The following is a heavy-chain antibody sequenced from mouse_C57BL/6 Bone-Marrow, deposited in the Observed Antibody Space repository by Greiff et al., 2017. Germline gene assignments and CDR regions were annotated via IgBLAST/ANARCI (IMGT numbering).Heavy chain of an antibody. Sequence: QVQLQQSGPGLVQPSQSLSITCTVSGFSLTSYGVHWVRQPLGTGLEWLGVIWSGGSTDYNAAFISRLSISKDNSNSQVFFKMNSLQADDTAIYDCAKSADYAMDYWGQGTSVTVSS. CDR3: AKSADYAMDY. CDR2: IWSGGST. V-gene: IGHV2-4*01. J-gene: IGHJ4*01. CDR1: GFSLTSYG.